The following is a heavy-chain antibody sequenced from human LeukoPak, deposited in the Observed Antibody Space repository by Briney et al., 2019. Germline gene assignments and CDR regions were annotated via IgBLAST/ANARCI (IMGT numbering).Heavy chain of an antibody. CDR3: AKIYGSGSYLGYFDY. Sequence: PGGSLRLSCAASGFTFSSYGMHWVRQAPGKGLEWVAFIRYDGSNKYYADSVKGRFTISRDNSKNTLYLQMNSLRVEDTAVYYCAKIYGSGSYLGYFDYWGQGTLVTVSS. V-gene: IGHV3-30*02. J-gene: IGHJ4*02. CDR1: GFTFSSYG. CDR2: IRYDGSNK. D-gene: IGHD3-10*01.